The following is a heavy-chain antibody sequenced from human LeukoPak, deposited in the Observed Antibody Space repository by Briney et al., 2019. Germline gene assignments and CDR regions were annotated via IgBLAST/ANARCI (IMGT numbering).Heavy chain of an antibody. D-gene: IGHD6-19*01. CDR3: VKGMASGWGYYYYYGMDV. CDR1: GFTFSTYA. CDR2: ISGHGSST. V-gene: IGHV3-23*01. J-gene: IGHJ6*02. Sequence: PGGSLRLSCAASGFTFSTYAMGWVRQAPGKGLEWVSAISGHGSSTYYADSVKGRFTVSRDNSKNTLYLQMNSLRVEDTAVYYCVKGMASGWGYYYYYGMDVWGQGTTVTVSS.